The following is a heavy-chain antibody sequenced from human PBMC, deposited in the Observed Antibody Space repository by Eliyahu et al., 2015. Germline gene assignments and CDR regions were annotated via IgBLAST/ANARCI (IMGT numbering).Heavy chain of an antibody. D-gene: IGHD6-13*01. V-gene: IGHV2-5*02. CDR3: AHSPRIRSAGI. CDR1: GFXLSTXGVG. Sequence: QITLKESGPTLVKPTQTLTLTCXFXGFXLSTXGVGVGWXRQPPGKALEWLALIYWDDDKRYSPSLKSRLTITKDTSKNQVVLTMTNMDPVDTATYYCAHSPRIRSAGIWGQGTLVTVSS. J-gene: IGHJ4*02. CDR2: IYWDDDK.